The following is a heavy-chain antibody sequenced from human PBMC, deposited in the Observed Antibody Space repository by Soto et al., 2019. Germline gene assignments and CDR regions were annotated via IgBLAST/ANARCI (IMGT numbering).Heavy chain of an antibody. Sequence: PSETLSLTCTVSGGSISSYYWSWIRQPPGKGLEWIGYIYYSGSTNYNPSLKSRVTISVDTSKNQFSLKLSSVTAADTAVYYCARQGRAADDAFDIWGQGTMVTVSS. CDR1: GGSISSYY. J-gene: IGHJ3*02. CDR3: ARQGRAADDAFDI. D-gene: IGHD6-25*01. CDR2: IYYSGST. V-gene: IGHV4-59*08.